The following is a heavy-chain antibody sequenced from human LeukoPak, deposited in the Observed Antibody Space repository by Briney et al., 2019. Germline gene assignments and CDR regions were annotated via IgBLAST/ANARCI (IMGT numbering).Heavy chain of an antibody. J-gene: IGHJ5*02. CDR2: IDWDDDK. D-gene: IGHD3-22*01. CDR1: GFSLSTSGMC. CDR3: ARSLYYYDGSGYQGGWFDP. Sequence: SGPTLVNPTQTLTLTCTFSGFSLSTSGMCVSWVRQPPGKALEWLALIDWDDDKYYSTSLKTRLTISKDTSKNQVVLTMTNMDPVDTATYYCARSLYYYDGSGYQGGWFDPWGQGTLVTVSS. V-gene: IGHV2-70*20.